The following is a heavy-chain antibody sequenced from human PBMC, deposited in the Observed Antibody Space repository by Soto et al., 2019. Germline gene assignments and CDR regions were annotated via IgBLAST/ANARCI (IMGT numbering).Heavy chain of an antibody. V-gene: IGHV4-59*01. D-gene: IGHD3-16*01. Sequence: SETLSLTCTVSGGSISSYYWSWIRQPPGKGLEWIGYIYYSGTTNYNPSLKSRVTISVDTSKNQFSLKLNSVTAADTAVYFCARSGYWWGYNFYPAGYNDQWGPGNLVTVSS. J-gene: IGHJ4*02. CDR2: IYYSGTT. CDR3: ARSGYWWGYNFYPAGYNDQ. CDR1: GGSISSYY.